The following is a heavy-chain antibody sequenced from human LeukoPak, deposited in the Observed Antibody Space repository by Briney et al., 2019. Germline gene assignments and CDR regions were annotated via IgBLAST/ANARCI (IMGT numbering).Heavy chain of an antibody. D-gene: IGHD2-15*01. V-gene: IGHV4-59*01. CDR1: GGSISGYY. CDR3: ARNEKRTYCSGGSCYGNDYFDY. CDR2: IYYSGST. J-gene: IGHJ4*02. Sequence: SETLSLTCTMSGGSISGYYWSWIRQPPGKGLEWIGYIYYSGSTNYNPSLKSRVTITLDTSKNQFSLKLSSVTAADTAVYYCARNEKRTYCSGGSCYGNDYFDYWGQGTLVTVS.